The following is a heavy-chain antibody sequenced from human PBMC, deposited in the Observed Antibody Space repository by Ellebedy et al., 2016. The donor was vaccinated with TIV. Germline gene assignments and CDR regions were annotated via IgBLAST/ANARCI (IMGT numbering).Heavy chain of an antibody. D-gene: IGHD6-13*01. Sequence: SETLSLTXTASGCSISSSSNYWVRIRPPPGMGLESIGSIYYSGSTYYNPSLKSRVSISVDTSKNQFSLKLSSVSAAATAVYYCPRDAKQQLVPYNWFDPWGQGTLVTVSS. CDR2: IYYSGST. V-gene: IGHV4-39*07. J-gene: IGHJ5*02. CDR3: PRDAKQQLVPYNWFDP. CDR1: GCSISSSSNY.